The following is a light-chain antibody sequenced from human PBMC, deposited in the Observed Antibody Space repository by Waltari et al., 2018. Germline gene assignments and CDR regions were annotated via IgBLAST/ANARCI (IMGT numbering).Light chain of an antibody. CDR3: QQYFSTPPT. J-gene: IGKJ2*01. CDR1: QRVLYSSNNKNY. Sequence: DIVMTQSPDSLAVSLGERATFNCKSSQRVLYSSNNKNYLAWYQQKPGQPPKLLIYWASTRESGVPDRFSGSGSGTDFTLTISSLQAEDVAVYYCQQYFSTPPTFGQGTKLEIK. CDR2: WAS. V-gene: IGKV4-1*01.